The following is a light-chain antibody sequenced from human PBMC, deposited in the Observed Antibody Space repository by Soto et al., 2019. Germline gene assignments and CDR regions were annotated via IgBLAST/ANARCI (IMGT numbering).Light chain of an antibody. CDR3: QQYKSYPLT. CDR1: QSIGNW. J-gene: IGKJ1*01. CDR2: EAS. Sequence: IRMTQSPSTQSASVGDRVTITCRASQSIGNWLAWYQQKPGRAPKFLIYEASSLETGVPSRFSGSGSGTEFTLTISGLQPDDFATYYSQQYKSYPLTFGQGTKVDIK. V-gene: IGKV1-5*03.